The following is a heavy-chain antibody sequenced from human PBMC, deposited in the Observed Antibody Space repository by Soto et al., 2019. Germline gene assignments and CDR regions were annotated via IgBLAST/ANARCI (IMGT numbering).Heavy chain of an antibody. CDR1: GFTFSDYG. Sequence: QVQVVESGGGVVQPGRSLRLSCAPSGFTFSDYGMHWVRQAPGKGLVWVSFISYDGSNKYYAESVQGRFTISRDNSKNTLYLQMDSLRPDDTAVYYCARGDSNAGVDVWGYGTTVTVSS. CDR3: ARGDSNAGVDV. CDR2: ISYDGSNK. D-gene: IGHD1-26*01. V-gene: IGHV3-30*03. J-gene: IGHJ6*04.